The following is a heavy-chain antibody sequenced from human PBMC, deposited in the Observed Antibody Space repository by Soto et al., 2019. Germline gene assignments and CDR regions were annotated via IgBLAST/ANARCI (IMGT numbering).Heavy chain of an antibody. J-gene: IGHJ6*03. Sequence: PSETLSLTCTVSGGSISSYYWSWIRQPPGKGLEWIGYIYYSGSTNYNPSLKSRVTISVDTSKNQFSLKLSSVTAADTAVYYCASTMTTIFGHGYMDVWGKGTTVTVSS. D-gene: IGHD3-3*01. CDR3: ASTMTTIFGHGYMDV. CDR2: IYYSGST. CDR1: GGSISSYY. V-gene: IGHV4-59*01.